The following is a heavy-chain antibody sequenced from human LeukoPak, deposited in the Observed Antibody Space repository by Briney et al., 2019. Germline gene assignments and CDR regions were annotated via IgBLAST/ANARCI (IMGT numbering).Heavy chain of an antibody. CDR2: IIPIFGTA. D-gene: IGHD1-26*01. Sequence: ASVTVSCKASGGTFSSYAISWVRQTPGQGLEWMGGIIPIFGTANYARKFQGRVTITADESTSTAYMELSSLRSEDTAVYYCARSYSGSFPYYFDYWGQGTLVTVSS. V-gene: IGHV1-69*13. J-gene: IGHJ4*02. CDR1: GGTFSSYA. CDR3: ARSYSGSFPYYFDY.